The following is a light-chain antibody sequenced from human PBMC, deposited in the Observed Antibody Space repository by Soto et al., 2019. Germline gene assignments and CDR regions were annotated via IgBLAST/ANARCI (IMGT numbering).Light chain of an antibody. Sequence: DIVMTQSPDSLAVSLGERATINCKSSQTILSTSNSKNYLSWYQQKPGQPPKLLISWASTRESGVPDRFSGSGSGTHFTLTIISLQAEDGAVYYCQQYYDIPITFGQGTRLEIK. CDR1: QTILSTSNSKNY. CDR3: QQYYDIPIT. J-gene: IGKJ5*01. V-gene: IGKV4-1*01. CDR2: WAS.